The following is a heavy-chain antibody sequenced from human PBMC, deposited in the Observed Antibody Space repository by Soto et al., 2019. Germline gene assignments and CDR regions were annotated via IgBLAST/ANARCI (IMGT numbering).Heavy chain of an antibody. D-gene: IGHD2-2*01. J-gene: IGHJ4*02. CDR1: GFTFSSYA. V-gene: IGHV3-30-3*01. CDR3: ARGPSSLTRFDY. CDR2: ISYDGSNK. Sequence: GGSLRLSCAASGFTFSSYAMHWVRQAPGKGLEWVAVISYDGSNKYYADSVKGRFTISRDNSKNTLYVQMNSLRAEDPALYYCARGPSSLTRFDYWGQGTLVTVSS.